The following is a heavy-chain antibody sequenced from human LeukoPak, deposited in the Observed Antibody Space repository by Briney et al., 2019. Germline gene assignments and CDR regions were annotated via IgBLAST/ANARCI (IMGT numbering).Heavy chain of an antibody. CDR3: AKDRSYGLDY. D-gene: IGHD5-18*01. V-gene: IGHV3-30*18. CDR1: GFTVSSNY. Sequence: GGSLRLSCAASGFTVSSNYMSWVRQAPGKGLEWVAVISYDGSNKYYADSVKGRFTISRDNSKNTLYLQMNSLRAEDTAVYYCAKDRSYGLDYWGQGTLVTVSS. J-gene: IGHJ4*02. CDR2: ISYDGSNK.